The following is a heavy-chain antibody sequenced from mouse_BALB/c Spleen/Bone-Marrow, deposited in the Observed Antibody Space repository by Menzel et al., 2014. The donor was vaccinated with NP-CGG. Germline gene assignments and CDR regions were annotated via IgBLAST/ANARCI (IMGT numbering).Heavy chain of an antibody. V-gene: IGHV2-9*02. CDR3: ARTYFYGMDY. Sequence: VMLVESGPGLVAPSQSLSITCTVSGFSLSSYGVHWVRQPPGKGLEWLGVIWAGGGTNYNSALMSRLSISKDNSKTQALLKINSLQTEDTAMCYCARTYFYGMDYWGQGASVAVCS. CDR2: IWAGGGT. D-gene: IGHD1-1*01. J-gene: IGHJ4*01. CDR1: GFSLSSYG.